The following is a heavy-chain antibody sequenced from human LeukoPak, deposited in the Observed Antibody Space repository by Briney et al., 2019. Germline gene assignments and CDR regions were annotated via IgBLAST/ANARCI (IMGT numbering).Heavy chain of an antibody. CDR1: GFNFDDYG. Sequence: GGSLRLSCAASGFNFDDYGMSWVRQGPGKGLEWVSAINWNGDSTGYVDSVRGRFTISRDNAKNSLYLQMNSLRAEDTALYYCARCSRSSTDCYSEFDIWGQGTMVTVSS. D-gene: IGHD2-2*02. CDR2: INWNGDST. CDR3: ARCSRSSTDCYSEFDI. J-gene: IGHJ3*02. V-gene: IGHV3-20*04.